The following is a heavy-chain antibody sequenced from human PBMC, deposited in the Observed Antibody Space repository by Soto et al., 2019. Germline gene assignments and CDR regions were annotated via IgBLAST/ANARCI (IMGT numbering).Heavy chain of an antibody. CDR3: ARHSYCSSTSCYGPDYYYGMDV. CDR2: IIPIFGTA. J-gene: IGHJ6*02. CDR1: GGTFSSYA. D-gene: IGHD2-2*01. V-gene: IGHV1-69*13. Sequence: ASVKVSCKASGGTFSSYAISWVRQAPGQGLEWMGGIIPIFGTANYAQKFQGRVTITADESTSTAYMELSSLRSEDTAVYYCARHSYCSSTSCYGPDYYYGMDVWGQGTTVTGSS.